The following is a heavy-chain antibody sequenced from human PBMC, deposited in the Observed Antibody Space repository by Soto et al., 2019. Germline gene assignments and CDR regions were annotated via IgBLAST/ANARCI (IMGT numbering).Heavy chain of an antibody. CDR2: IIPIFGTA. CDR3: ASAGYSYGKLYGMDV. CDR1: GGTFSSYA. Sequence: ASVKVSCKASGGTFSSYAISWVRQAPGQGLEWMGGIIPIFGTANYAQKFQGRVTITADESTSTAYMELSSLRSEDTAVYYRASAGYSYGKLYGMDVWGQGTTVTVSS. D-gene: IGHD5-18*01. V-gene: IGHV1-69*13. J-gene: IGHJ6*02.